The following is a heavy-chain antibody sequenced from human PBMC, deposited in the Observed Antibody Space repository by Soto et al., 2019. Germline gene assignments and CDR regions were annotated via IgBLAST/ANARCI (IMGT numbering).Heavy chain of an antibody. CDR2: IYYSGNT. J-gene: IGHJ4*02. D-gene: IGHD3-22*01. CDR1: GASISGDY. V-gene: IGHV4-59*01. Sequence: QVQLQESGPGLVKPSETLSLTCTVSGASISGDYWNWIRQPPGKGLEWIGYIYYSGNTNYNPSLKSRVTISLDRSKSQFSLKVTSVSAADTAVYYCARVTYFYDSSGYPSYYFDYWGQGTLVTVSS. CDR3: ARVTYFYDSSGYPSYYFDY.